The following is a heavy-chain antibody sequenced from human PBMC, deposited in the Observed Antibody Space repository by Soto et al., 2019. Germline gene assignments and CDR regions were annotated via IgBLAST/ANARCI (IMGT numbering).Heavy chain of an antibody. CDR3: ARDPNDISLIVVVDYGMDV. V-gene: IGHV1-18*04. CDR1: GYTFTSYG. J-gene: IGHJ6*02. Sequence: QVQLVQSGAEVKKPGASMKVSCKASGYTFTSYGISWVRQAPGQGLEWMGWISAYNGNTYYAQKVQGRVTMTTDTSTSTADMELRSLRSDDTAVYYCARDPNDISLIVVVDYGMDVWGQGTTVTVSS. D-gene: IGHD3-22*01. CDR2: ISAYNGNT.